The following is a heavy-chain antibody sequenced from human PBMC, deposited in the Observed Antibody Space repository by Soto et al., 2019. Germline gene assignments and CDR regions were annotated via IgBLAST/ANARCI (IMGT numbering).Heavy chain of an antibody. Sequence: EVQLVESGGGLVKPGGSLRLSCAASGFTFSSYSMNWVRQAPGKGLEWVSSISSSSSYIYYADSVKGRFTISRDNAKNSLYLQMNSLRAEDTAVYYCARDSMMSTGFWSLSDYYYYYGMDVWGQGTTVTVSS. J-gene: IGHJ6*02. CDR1: GFTFSSYS. CDR3: ARDSMMSTGFWSLSDYYYYYGMDV. V-gene: IGHV3-21*01. D-gene: IGHD3-3*01. CDR2: ISSSSSYI.